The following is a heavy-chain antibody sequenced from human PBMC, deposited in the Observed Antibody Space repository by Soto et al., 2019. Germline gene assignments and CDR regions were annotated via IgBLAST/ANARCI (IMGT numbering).Heavy chain of an antibody. V-gene: IGHV1-69*13. CDR2: IIPIFGTA. Sequence: SVKVSCKASGGTFSSYAISWVRQAPGQGLEWMGGIIPIFGTANYAQKFQGRVTITADESTSTAYMELSSLRSEDTAVYYCARTSVVVPAAIQRSRNYYYYGMDVWGQGTMVTVSS. CDR3: ARTSVVVPAAIQRSRNYYYYGMDV. J-gene: IGHJ6*02. D-gene: IGHD2-2*02. CDR1: GGTFSSYA.